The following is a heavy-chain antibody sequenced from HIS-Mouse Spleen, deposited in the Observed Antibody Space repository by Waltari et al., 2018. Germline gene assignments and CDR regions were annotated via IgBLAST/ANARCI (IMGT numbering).Heavy chain of an antibody. Sequence: EVQLVESGGGLVQPGGSLRLSCAASGFPFSVYLVGWVRQAPGKGLEWVANIKQDGSEKYYVDSVKGRFTISRDNAKNSLYLQMNSLRAEDTAVYYCAREPHYGGNSHFDYWGQGTLVTVSS. CDR2: IKQDGSEK. D-gene: IGHD4-17*01. CDR1: GFPFSVYL. CDR3: AREPHYGGNSHFDY. J-gene: IGHJ4*02. V-gene: IGHV3-7*01.